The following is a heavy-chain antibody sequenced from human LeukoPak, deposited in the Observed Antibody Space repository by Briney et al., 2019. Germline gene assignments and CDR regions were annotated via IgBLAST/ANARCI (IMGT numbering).Heavy chain of an antibody. CDR3: AKGIYGDYALDH. CDR1: GFSFSTYA. D-gene: IGHD4-17*01. J-gene: IGHJ4*02. CDR2: ISASSVST. Sequence: GGSLRLSCAASGFSFSTYAMTWVRPAPGKGLEWVSGISASSVSTHYADSVKGRFTISRDNSKNTLYLQMDSLRAEDTAVYYCAKGIYGDYALDHWGQGTLVTVSS. V-gene: IGHV3-23*01.